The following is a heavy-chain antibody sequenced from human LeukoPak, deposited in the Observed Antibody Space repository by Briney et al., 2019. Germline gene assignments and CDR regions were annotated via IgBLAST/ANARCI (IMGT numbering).Heavy chain of an antibody. D-gene: IGHD1-1*01. J-gene: IGHJ4*02. CDR3: ARSHKRNGDYFDY. CDR2: IIPIFGTA. CDR1: GYTFTSYD. Sequence: SVKVSCKASGYTFTSYDINWVRQAPGQGLEWMGGIIPIFGTANYAQKFQGRVTITADESTSTAYMELSSLRSEDTAEYYCARSHKRNGDYFDYWGQGTLVTVSS. V-gene: IGHV1-69*13.